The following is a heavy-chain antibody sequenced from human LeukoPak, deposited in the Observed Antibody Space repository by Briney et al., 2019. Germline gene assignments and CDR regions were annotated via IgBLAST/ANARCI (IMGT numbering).Heavy chain of an antibody. D-gene: IGHD6-19*01. CDR3: TTDSSGHHY. CDR1: GFTFSSYE. CDR2: ISSSGSTI. J-gene: IGHJ4*02. Sequence: GGSLRLSCAASGFTFSSYEMNWVRQAPGKGLEWVSYISSSGSTIYYADSVKGRFTISRDNAKDSLYLQMNSLKTEDTAVYYCTTDSSGHHYWGQGTLVTVSS. V-gene: IGHV3-48*03.